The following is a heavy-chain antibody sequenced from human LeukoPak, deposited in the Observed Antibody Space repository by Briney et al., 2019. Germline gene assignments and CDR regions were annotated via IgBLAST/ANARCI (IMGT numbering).Heavy chain of an antibody. Sequence: SATLSLTCTVSGSSISSGYYWGWLRQPPGTGLEWVGSIYHSGSTYYNPSLKSRVTISVDTSKNQFSLKLSSVTAADTAVYYCARRGSGWYYFDYWGQGTLVTVSS. CDR3: ARRGSGWYYFDY. CDR1: GSSISSGYY. CDR2: IYHSGST. J-gene: IGHJ4*02. D-gene: IGHD6-19*01. V-gene: IGHV4-38-2*02.